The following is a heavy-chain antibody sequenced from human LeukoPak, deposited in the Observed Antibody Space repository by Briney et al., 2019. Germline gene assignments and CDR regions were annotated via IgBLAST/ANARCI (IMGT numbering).Heavy chain of an antibody. CDR2: ISGSGVDT. Sequence: GGSLRLSCAASGFIFSNYAMSWVRQAPGKGLEWVSAISGSGVDTYYTDSVKGRFTISRDNSKNTLYLQMNSLRAEDTAVYYCAKKNYDYVWGSYHPDNDAFDIWGQGTMVTVSS. J-gene: IGHJ3*02. D-gene: IGHD3-16*02. V-gene: IGHV3-23*01. CDR3: AKKNYDYVWGSYHPDNDAFDI. CDR1: GFIFSNYA.